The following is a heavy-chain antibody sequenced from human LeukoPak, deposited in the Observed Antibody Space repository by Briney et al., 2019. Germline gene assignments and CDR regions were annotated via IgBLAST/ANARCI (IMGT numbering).Heavy chain of an antibody. V-gene: IGHV3-23*01. CDR2: ISGSGGST. J-gene: IGHJ4*02. CDR3: SERSLLSGGSCYFDC. Sequence: GGSLRLSCAASGFTFSNYAMSWVRQAPGKGLEWVSAISGSGGSTYYADSVKGRFTISRDNSKNTLFLQMNSLRAEDTAVYYWSERSLLSGGSCYFDCWGQGTLVTVSS. CDR1: GFTFSNYA. D-gene: IGHD2-15*01.